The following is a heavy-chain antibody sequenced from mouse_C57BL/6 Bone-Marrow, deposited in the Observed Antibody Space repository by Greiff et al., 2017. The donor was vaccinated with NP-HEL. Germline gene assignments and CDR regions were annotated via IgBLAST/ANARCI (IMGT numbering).Heavy chain of an antibody. J-gene: IGHJ1*03. D-gene: IGHD2-1*01. CDR2: ISDGGSYT. CDR3: ARVYGNFDV. CDR1: GFTFSSYA. V-gene: IGHV5-4*03. Sequence: EVKLVESGGGLVKPGGSLKLSCAASGFTFSSYAMSWVRQTPEKRLEWVATISDGGSYTYYPDNVKGRFTISRDNAKNNLYLQMSHLKSEDTAMYYCARVYGNFDVWGTGTTVTVSS.